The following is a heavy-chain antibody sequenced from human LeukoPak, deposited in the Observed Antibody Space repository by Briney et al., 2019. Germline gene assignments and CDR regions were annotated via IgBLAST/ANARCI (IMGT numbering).Heavy chain of an antibody. CDR1: GFAFRSYG. CDR3: AKNRGVLRNFDCYDY. Sequence: GGSLRLSCAVSGFAFRSYGMSWVRQAPGKGLEWASAISGTGDSTYYADSVKGRFTISRDNSKNTLYLQVNSLRAEDTAVYYCAKNRGVLRNFDCYDYWGQGTLVTVSS. J-gene: IGHJ4*02. D-gene: IGHD3-9*01. CDR2: ISGTGDST. V-gene: IGHV3-23*01.